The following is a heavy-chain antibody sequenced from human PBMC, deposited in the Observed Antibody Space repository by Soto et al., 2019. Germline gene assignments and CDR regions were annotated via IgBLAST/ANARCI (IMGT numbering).Heavy chain of an antibody. CDR1: GFTFSSYA. CDR3: AKMPSSYYYYYGMDV. V-gene: IGHV3-23*01. CDR2: ISCSGGST. J-gene: IGHJ6*02. Sequence: EVQLLESGGGLVQPGGSLRLSCAASGFTFSSYAMSWVRQAPGKGLEWVSAISCSGGSTYYADSVKCRFTISRDNSKNTLYLQMNSLRAEDTAVYYCAKMPSSYYYYYGMDVWGQGTTVTVSS. D-gene: IGHD2-2*01.